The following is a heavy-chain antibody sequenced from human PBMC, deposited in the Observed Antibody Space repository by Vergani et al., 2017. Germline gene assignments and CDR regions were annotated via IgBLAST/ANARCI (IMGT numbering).Heavy chain of an antibody. D-gene: IGHD3-10*01. J-gene: IGHJ6*03. CDR2: INHSGST. V-gene: IGHV4-34*01. CDR3: AGKVLLWFGEFKGYYYMDV. Sequence: QVQLQQWGAGLLKPSETLSLTCAVYGGSFSGYYWSWIRQPPGKGLEWIGEINHSGSTNYNPSLKSRVTISVDTSKNQFSLKLRSVTAADTAVYYCAGKVLLWFGEFKGYYYMDVWGKGTTVTVSS. CDR1: GGSFSGYY.